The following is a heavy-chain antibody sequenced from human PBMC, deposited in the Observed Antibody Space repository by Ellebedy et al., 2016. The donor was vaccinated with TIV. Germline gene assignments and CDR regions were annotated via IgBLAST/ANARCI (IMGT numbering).Heavy chain of an antibody. D-gene: IGHD5-12*01. V-gene: IGHV4-39*01. CDR2: IYYSGST. CDR3: ARSRVATIPLFDY. CDR1: GGSISSSSYY. Sequence: SETLSLTCTVSGGSISSSSYYWGWIRQPPGKGLEWIGSIYYSGSTYYNPSLKSRVTISVDTSKNQFSLKLSSVTAADTAVYYCARSRVATIPLFDYWGQGTLVTVSS. J-gene: IGHJ4*02.